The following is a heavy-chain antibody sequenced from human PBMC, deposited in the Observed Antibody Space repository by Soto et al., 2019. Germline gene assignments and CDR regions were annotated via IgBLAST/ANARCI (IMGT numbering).Heavy chain of an antibody. CDR1: RYTFTSYY. CDR2: INPSGGST. V-gene: IGHV1-46*01. J-gene: IGHJ3*02. Sequence: QVQLVQSGAEVKKPGASVKVSCKASRYTFTSYYMHWVRQAPGQGLEWMGIINPSGGSTSYAQKFQGRVTMTRDTSTSTVYMELSSLRSEDTAVYYCARARIPSSEEDAFDIWGQGTMVTVSS. D-gene: IGHD2-15*01. CDR3: ARARIPSSEEDAFDI.